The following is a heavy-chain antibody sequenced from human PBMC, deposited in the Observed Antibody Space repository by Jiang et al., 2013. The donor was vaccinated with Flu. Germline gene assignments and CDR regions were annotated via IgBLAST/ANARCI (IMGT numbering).Heavy chain of an antibody. J-gene: IGHJ4*02. CDR1: GDSIGPYY. V-gene: IGHV4-59*01. CDR2: IYYSGST. CDR3: ARNLGSSYQYLFDY. Sequence: PGLVKPSETLSLTCTVSGDSIGPYYWTWIRQPPGKGLEWIGYIYYSGSTSYNPSLQSRLTISLDTSKNQFSLNLSSVTAADTAVYYCARNLGSSYQYLFDYWGQGTLVTVSS. D-gene: IGHD3-3*01.